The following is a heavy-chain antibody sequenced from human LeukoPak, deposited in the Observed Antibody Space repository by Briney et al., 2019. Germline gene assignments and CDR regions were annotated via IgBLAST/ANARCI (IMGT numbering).Heavy chain of an antibody. J-gene: IGHJ4*02. V-gene: IGHV3-11*03. CDR3: ARHPDGSLSLDY. CDR1: GLSFSDYY. Sequence: PGGSLRLSCVASGLSFSDYYMSWIRQAPGKGLEWVSYISSSGSHTNYADSVTGRFTISRNNAKKSLHLQMNSLRAEDTAVYYCARHPDGSLSLDYWGQGTLVTVSS. CDR2: ISSSGSHT. D-gene: IGHD1-26*01.